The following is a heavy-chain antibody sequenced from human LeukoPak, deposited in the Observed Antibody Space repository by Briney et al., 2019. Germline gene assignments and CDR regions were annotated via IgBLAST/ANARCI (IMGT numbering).Heavy chain of an antibody. D-gene: IGHD2-21*02. CDR3: AKVTPDCGGDCYSSPPLYYFDY. J-gene: IGHJ4*02. CDR1: GFTFSSYE. CDR2: ISGSGGST. V-gene: IGHV3-23*01. Sequence: GGSLRLSCAASGFTFSSYEMNWVRQAPGKGLEWVSAISGSGGSTYYADSVKGRFTISRDNSKNTLYLQMNSLRAEDTAVYYCAKVTPDCGGDCYSSPPLYYFDYWGQGTLVTVSS.